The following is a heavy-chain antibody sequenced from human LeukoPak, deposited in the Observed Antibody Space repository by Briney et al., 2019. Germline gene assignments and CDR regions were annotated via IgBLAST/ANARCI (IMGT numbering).Heavy chain of an antibody. CDR3: ASWEAVAGPSLDY. V-gene: IGHV4-38-2*02. J-gene: IGHJ4*02. D-gene: IGHD6-19*01. Sequence: PSETLSLTCNVSGYSISSGYFWGWVRQPPGKGLEWIGSIYQRATVHYNPSLKSRVTISLDTSKNQFSLKLSSVTAADTAVYYCASWEAVAGPSLDYWGQGTLVTVSS. CDR2: IYQRATV. CDR1: GYSISSGYF.